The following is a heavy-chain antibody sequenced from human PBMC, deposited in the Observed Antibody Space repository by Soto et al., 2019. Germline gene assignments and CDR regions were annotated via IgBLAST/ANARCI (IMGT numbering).Heavy chain of an antibody. CDR3: ARVVRAETYYNGFDY. Sequence: QVQLVESGGGVVQPGSSLRLSCAASGFSFKNYAFHWVRQAPGKGLEWVALISHNDEPKIFYADSVQGRFTISRDNFKNTVYLQMNSLRDEDTAVYHCARVVRAETYYNGFDYWGQGTQVTVSS. V-gene: IGHV3-30-3*01. CDR2: ISHNDEPKI. CDR1: GFSFKNYA. J-gene: IGHJ4*01. D-gene: IGHD3-10*01.